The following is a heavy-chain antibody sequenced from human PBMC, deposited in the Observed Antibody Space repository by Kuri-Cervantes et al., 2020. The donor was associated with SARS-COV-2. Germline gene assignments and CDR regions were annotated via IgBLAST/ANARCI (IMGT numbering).Heavy chain of an antibody. CDR2: ISESGDIT. V-gene: IGHV3-23*01. J-gene: IGHJ6*02. Sequence: GEFLKISCAASGFTFSSYAMTWVRQAPGKGLEWVSGISESGDITDYADSVKGRFTISRDSSKNTLYLQMDSLKVEDTAAYYCAKDLYGVPLYYYYYNMDVWGQGTTVTVSS. CDR1: GFTFSSYA. D-gene: IGHD4-17*01. CDR3: AKDLYGVPLYYYYYNMDV.